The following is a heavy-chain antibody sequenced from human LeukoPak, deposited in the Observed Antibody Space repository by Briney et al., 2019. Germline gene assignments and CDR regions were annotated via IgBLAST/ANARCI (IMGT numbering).Heavy chain of an antibody. CDR3: ARHLSSITSCPHY. Sequence: GESLKISCKGSGYSFTTYWIAWVRQMPGKGLEWMGVIYPGNSDITYSPSFQGQVTISVDKSISTAYLQWSSLKASDTAIYYCARHLSSITSCPHYWGEGTLVTVSS. J-gene: IGHJ4*02. V-gene: IGHV5-51*01. CDR2: IYPGNSDI. D-gene: IGHD2-2*01. CDR1: GYSFTTYW.